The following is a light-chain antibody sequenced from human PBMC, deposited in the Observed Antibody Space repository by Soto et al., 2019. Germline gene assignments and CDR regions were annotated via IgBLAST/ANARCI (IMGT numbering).Light chain of an antibody. CDR1: QGISSY. CDR2: DAS. V-gene: IGKV1-8*01. J-gene: IGKJ1*01. CDR3: QQYNTYSRT. Sequence: AIRMTQSPSSFSASTGDRVTITCRASQGISSYLAWYQQKPGKAPKLLIYDASSLESGVPSRFSGGGSGTEFTLTITSLQPDDFATYYCQQYNTYSRTFGQGTKVDIK.